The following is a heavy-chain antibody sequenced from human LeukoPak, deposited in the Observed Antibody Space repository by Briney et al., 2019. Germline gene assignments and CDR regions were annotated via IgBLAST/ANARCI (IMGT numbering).Heavy chain of an antibody. V-gene: IGHV3-9*03. CDR3: AKPTGSLLAPGAFDI. CDR2: ISWNSGSI. J-gene: IGHJ3*02. D-gene: IGHD4-11*01. CDR1: GFTFDDYA. Sequence: GGSLRLSCAASGFTFDDYAMHWVRQAPGKGLGWVSGISWNSGSIGYADSVKGRFTISRDNAKNSLYLQMNRLRAEDMALYYCAKPTGSLLAPGAFDIWGQGTMVTVSS.